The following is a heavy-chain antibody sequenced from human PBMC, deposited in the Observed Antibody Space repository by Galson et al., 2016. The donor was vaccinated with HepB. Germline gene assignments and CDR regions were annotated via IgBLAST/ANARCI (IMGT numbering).Heavy chain of an antibody. V-gene: IGHV4-61*01. Sequence: ETLSLTCTVSGGSVSSASHYWSWVRQPTGKGLEWIGYISDSESTNYNPSLKGRVTISLDRSKNQFSLRLNSLIAADPAVYYCAKDEGFYNGMDFWGQGTTVTVSS. CDR2: ISDSEST. CDR3: AKDEGFYNGMDF. J-gene: IGHJ6*02. CDR1: GGSVSSASHY. D-gene: IGHD2-2*02.